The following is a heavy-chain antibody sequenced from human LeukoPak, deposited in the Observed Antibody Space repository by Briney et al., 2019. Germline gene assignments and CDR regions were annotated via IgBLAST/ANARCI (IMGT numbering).Heavy chain of an antibody. V-gene: IGHV4-30-2*01. CDR2: IYHSGST. CDR1: GGSISSGGYY. D-gene: IGHD2-2*01. Sequence: SQTLSLTCTVSGGSISSGGYYWSWIRQPPGKGLEWIGYIYHSGSTYYNPSLKSRVTISVDRSKNQLSLMLSSVTVADTAVYYCARDREGCSSPSCFMRWFDPWGQGSLVTVSS. CDR3: ARDREGCSSPSCFMRWFDP. J-gene: IGHJ5*02.